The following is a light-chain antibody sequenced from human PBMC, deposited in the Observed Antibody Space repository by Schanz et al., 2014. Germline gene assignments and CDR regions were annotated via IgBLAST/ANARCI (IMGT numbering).Light chain of an antibody. CDR2: EGS. Sequence: QSALTQPASVSGSPGQSITISCTGTSSDVGSYNLVSWYQQHPGKAPKLMIYEGSKRPSGVSNRISGSKSGNTASLTISGVQAEDEADYYCSSYRSSNAYVFGTGTKLTVL. CDR1: SSDVGSYNL. CDR3: SSYRSSNAYV. V-gene: IGLV2-14*02. J-gene: IGLJ1*01.